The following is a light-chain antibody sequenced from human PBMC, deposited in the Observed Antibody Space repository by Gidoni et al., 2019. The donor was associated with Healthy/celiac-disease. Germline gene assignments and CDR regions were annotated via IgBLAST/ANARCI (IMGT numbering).Light chain of an antibody. CDR1: SSDVGGYNY. J-gene: IGLJ2*01. Sequence: QSARTQPRSVSGSHGQSVTISCTGTSSDVGGYNYVSWYQQHPGKAPQLMIYDVSKRPSGVPDRFSGSKSGNTASLTISGLQAEDEADYYCCSYAGSYTFNVVFGGGTKLTVL. CDR2: DVS. CDR3: CSYAGSYTFNVV. V-gene: IGLV2-11*01.